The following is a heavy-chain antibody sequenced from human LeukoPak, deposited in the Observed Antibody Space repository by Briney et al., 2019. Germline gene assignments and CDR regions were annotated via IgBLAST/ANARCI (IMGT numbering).Heavy chain of an antibody. CDR2: ISITEGT. J-gene: IGHJ4*02. CDR3: ARLSRDINDWYADDC. CDR1: GGSVNTYY. D-gene: IGHD6-19*01. Sequence: SETLSLTCSVSGGSVNTYYWSWIRQSAGKGLEWIGRISITEGTNYNPSLKSRVSMSVDASKNQVSLKLGSVTAADTSVYYCARLSRDINDWYADDCWGQGTLVTVSS. V-gene: IGHV4-4*07.